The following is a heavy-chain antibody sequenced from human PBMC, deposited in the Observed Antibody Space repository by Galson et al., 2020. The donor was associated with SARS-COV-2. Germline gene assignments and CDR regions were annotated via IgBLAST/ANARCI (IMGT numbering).Heavy chain of an antibody. CDR1: GFTVSSNY. Sequence: TGGSRLSCAASGFTVSSNYMSWVRQAPGKGLEWVSVIYSGGSTYYADSVKVRFTISRDNSKNTLYLQMNSLRAEDTAVYYCARGGWYNWFDPWGQGTLVTVSS. D-gene: IGHD2-15*01. CDR3: ARGGWYNWFDP. J-gene: IGHJ5*02. V-gene: IGHV3-66*01. CDR2: IYSGGST.